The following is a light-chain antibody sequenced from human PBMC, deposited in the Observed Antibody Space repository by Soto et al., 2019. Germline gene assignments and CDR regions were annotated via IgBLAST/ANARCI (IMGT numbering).Light chain of an antibody. CDR1: SSNIGAGYD. CDR3: QSYASSLSGSYV. J-gene: IGLJ1*01. V-gene: IGLV1-40*01. Sequence: QSVLTQPPSVSGAPGQRVTISCTGSSSNIGAGYDVHWYQQLPGTAPKLLIYGNSNRPSGVPDRFSGSKSGTSASLAITGLRAEDEADYYCQSYASSLSGSYVFGTGTKLTVL. CDR2: GNS.